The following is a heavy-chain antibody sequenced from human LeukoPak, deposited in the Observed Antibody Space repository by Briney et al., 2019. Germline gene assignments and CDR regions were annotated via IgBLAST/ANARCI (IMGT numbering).Heavy chain of an antibody. D-gene: IGHD3-22*01. Sequence: PGGSLRLSCAASGFTFSNYAMTWVRQAPGKGLELVSVISASGRNRDYADSVKGRFTISRDNAKNSLYLQMNSLRAEDTAVYYCTTLHYYDSSGYHPGDVWGQGTTVTVSS. J-gene: IGHJ6*02. V-gene: IGHV3-23*01. CDR3: TTLHYYDSSGYHPGDV. CDR2: ISASGRNR. CDR1: GFTFSNYA.